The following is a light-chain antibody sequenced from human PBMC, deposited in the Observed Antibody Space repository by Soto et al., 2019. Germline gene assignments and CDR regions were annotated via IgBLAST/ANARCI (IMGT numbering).Light chain of an antibody. CDR3: QPYDNTPPYT. J-gene: IGKJ2*01. Sequence: DIVMTQSPDSLAVSLGERATINCKSSQSLLYIFNNKNYLAWYQQKPGQPPKLLIYWASIRESGVPDRFSGSGSGTDFTLPISSLQAEDVAIYYCQPYDNTPPYTFGQGTKLEIK. CDR2: WAS. CDR1: QSLLYIFNNKNY. V-gene: IGKV4-1*01.